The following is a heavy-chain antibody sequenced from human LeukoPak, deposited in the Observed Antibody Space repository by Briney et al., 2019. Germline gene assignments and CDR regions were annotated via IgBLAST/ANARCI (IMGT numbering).Heavy chain of an antibody. CDR1: GGSISSYY. CDR3: ARGEWFGEXQFDS. CDR2: IYHTGST. V-gene: IGHV4-59*01. D-gene: IGHD3-10*01. Sequence: TPSETLSLTCTVSGGSISSYYWSWIRQPPGKGLEWIGYIYHTGSTNYNPSLKSRVTISIDTSKNQFSLKLSSVTAADTAVYYCARGEWFGEXQFDSWGPGTLVTVSS. J-gene: IGHJ4*02.